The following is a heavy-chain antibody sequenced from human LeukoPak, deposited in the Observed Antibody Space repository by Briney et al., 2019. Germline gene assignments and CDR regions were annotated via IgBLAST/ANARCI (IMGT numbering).Heavy chain of an antibody. V-gene: IGHV4-59*01. J-gene: IGHJ4*02. CDR2: IYYSGST. CDR3: ARERPDYSSSSGAVDFDY. Sequence: SETLSPTCTVSGGSISSYYWSWIRQPAGKGLEWIGYIYYSGSTNYNPSLKSRVTISVDTSKNQFSLKLSSVTAADTAVYYCARERPDYSSSSGAVDFDYWGQGTLVTVSS. D-gene: IGHD6-6*01. CDR1: GGSISSYY.